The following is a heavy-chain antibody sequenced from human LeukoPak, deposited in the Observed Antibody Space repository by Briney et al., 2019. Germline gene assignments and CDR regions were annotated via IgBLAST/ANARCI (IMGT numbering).Heavy chain of an antibody. CDR3: VRGRGYSYAFDP. V-gene: IGHV4-39*07. Sequence: PSGTLSLTCIVSGGSINSNSAYYWGWVRQPPGQGLEWIGSIFYSGSTFYNPSLQSRVTISLDTSKNQCSLKLNSVTAADTAVYYCVRGRGYSYAFDPWGQGTLVTVSS. D-gene: IGHD5-18*01. CDR2: IFYSGST. CDR1: GGSINSNSAYY. J-gene: IGHJ5*02.